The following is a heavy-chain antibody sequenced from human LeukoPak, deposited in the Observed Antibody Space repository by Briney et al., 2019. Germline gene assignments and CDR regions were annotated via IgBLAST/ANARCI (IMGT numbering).Heavy chain of an antibody. D-gene: IGHD2-8*02. CDR1: GFTFSSYG. Sequence: PGGSLRLSCAASGFTFSSYGMSWVRQAPGKGREWVPTITDGGGGTYYADSVTGRFTISRDNSKSTLYLQMNSLRAEDTAVYCCVESGPYYFHCWGQGTLVTVSS. V-gene: IGHV3-23*01. J-gene: IGHJ4*02. CDR3: VESGPYYFHC. CDR2: ITDGGGGT.